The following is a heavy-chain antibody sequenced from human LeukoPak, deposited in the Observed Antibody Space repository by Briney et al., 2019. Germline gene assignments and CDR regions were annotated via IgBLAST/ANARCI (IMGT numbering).Heavy chain of an antibody. CDR1: GYRFTSYW. D-gene: IGHD6-13*01. J-gene: IGHJ5*02. Sequence: GESLKISCKGSGYRFTSYWIGWVRPLPGKGLGWIGINYPGDSDTRYSPSFKGQVIISADKSISTAYLQLSGLKASDTAMYYCARLYGAAARTRGFVDPWGQGTLVTVSS. V-gene: IGHV5-51*01. CDR3: ARLYGAAARTRGFVDP. CDR2: NYPGDSDT.